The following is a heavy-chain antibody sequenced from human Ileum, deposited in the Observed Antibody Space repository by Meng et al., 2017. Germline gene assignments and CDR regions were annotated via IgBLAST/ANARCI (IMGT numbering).Heavy chain of an antibody. Sequence: QETRPESGPGLVNPSQTLSPTCTVSGGSISSGSYYWSWIRQPAGKGLEWIGRIYTSGSTNYNPSLKSRVTISVDTSKNQFSLKLSSVTAADTAVYYCARDKGGATGVFDYWGQGTLVTVSS. CDR2: IYTSGST. V-gene: IGHV4-61*02. J-gene: IGHJ4*02. CDR3: ARDKGGATGVFDY. D-gene: IGHD1-26*01. CDR1: GGSISSGSYY.